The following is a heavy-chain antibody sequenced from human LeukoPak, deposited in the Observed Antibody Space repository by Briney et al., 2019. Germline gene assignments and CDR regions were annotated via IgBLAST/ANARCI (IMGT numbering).Heavy chain of an antibody. J-gene: IGHJ4*02. D-gene: IGHD4/OR15-4a*01. Sequence: GGSLRLSCVGSGFTFSDYAIHWVRQAPGKGLEWVAVSAHDEVGKQFADSVKGRFTLSRDDSRDSVHLQMNRLRDEDTAVYYCAKDRGYGEHEPFESWGQGSLVTVSS. CDR3: AKDRGYGEHEPFES. CDR1: GFTFSDYA. V-gene: IGHV3-30*18. CDR2: SAHDEVGK.